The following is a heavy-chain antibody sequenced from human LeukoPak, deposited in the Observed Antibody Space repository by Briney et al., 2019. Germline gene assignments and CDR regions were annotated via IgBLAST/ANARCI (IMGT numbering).Heavy chain of an antibody. CDR3: ATSGNYYLKY. CDR2: ISGSGGST. V-gene: IGHV3-23*01. D-gene: IGHD1-26*01. Sequence: GGSLRLSCAASGFTFSSYAMSWVRQAPGKGLEWVSAISGSGGSTYYADSVKGRFTISRDNAKNALSLQMNSLRDEDTAVYYCATSGNYYLKYWGQGTLVTVSS. CDR1: GFTFSSYA. J-gene: IGHJ4*02.